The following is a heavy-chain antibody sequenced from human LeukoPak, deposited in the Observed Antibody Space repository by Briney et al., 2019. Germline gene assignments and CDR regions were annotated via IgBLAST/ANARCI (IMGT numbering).Heavy chain of an antibody. J-gene: IGHJ4*02. CDR3: ARRYCSSTSCTLDY. D-gene: IGHD2-2*01. Sequence: GGSLRLSCAASGFTFSSYEMNWVRQAPGKGLEWVSYISSGTTTIYYADSVKGRFTISRDNAKNSLYLQMNSLRAEDTAVYYCARRYCSSTSCTLDYWGQGTLVTVSS. CDR2: ISSGTTTI. CDR1: GFTFSSYE. V-gene: IGHV3-48*03.